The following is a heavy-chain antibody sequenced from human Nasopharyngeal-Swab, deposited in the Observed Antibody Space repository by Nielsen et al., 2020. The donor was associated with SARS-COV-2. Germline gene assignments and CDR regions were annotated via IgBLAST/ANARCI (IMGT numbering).Heavy chain of an antibody. D-gene: IGHD6-13*01. Sequence: GGSLRLSCAASGFTFSSYWMHWVRQAPGKGLVWVSRIDTVGSSTIYADSVKGRFTISRDNAKNSLYLQMNSLRAEDTALYYCAKGIAAAGSRCLDYWGQGTLVTVSS. J-gene: IGHJ4*02. CDR3: AKGIAAAGSRCLDY. CDR2: IDTVGSST. CDR1: GFTFSSYW. V-gene: IGHV3-74*01.